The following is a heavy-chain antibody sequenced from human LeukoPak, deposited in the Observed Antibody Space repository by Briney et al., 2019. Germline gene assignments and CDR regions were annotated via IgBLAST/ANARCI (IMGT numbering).Heavy chain of an antibody. V-gene: IGHV4-59*01. CDR3: ARQSSSWWFVFDY. CDR2: IYYSGST. CDR1: GGSISSYY. D-gene: IGHD6-13*01. Sequence: SETLSLTCTVSGGSISSYYWSWIRQPPGKGLEGIGYIYYSGSTNYNPSLKSRVTISVDTSKNQFSLKLSSVTAADTAVYYCARQSSSWWFVFDYWGQGTLVTVSS. J-gene: IGHJ4*02.